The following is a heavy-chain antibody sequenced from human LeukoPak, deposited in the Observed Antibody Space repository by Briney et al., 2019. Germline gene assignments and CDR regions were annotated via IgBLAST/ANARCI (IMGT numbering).Heavy chain of an antibody. J-gene: IGHJ6*03. CDR2: IYTDGST. CDR1: GFTVSNNY. CDR3: AGYSGRYYYYMDV. D-gene: IGHD1-26*01. Sequence: GGSLRLSRAASGFTVSNNYMSWVRQAPGKGLEWVSVIYTDGSTYYADSVKGRFTISRDNSKNTLYLQMNSLRAEDTAVYNCAGYSGRYYYYMDVWGKGTTVTISS. V-gene: IGHV3-66*01.